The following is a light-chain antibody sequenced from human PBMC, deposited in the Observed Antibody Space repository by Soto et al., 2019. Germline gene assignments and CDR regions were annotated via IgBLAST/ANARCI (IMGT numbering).Light chain of an antibody. CDR3: QQYFSYPYT. CDR2: AAA. V-gene: IGKV1-8*01. J-gene: IGKJ2*01. Sequence: AIRMTQSPSSFSASTGDRVTITCRASQDISSYLAWYQQKVGKAPKLLIYAAATLQRGAPSRFSGSGSGTDFTLTISRLQSEDFANYYFQQYFSYPYTFGQGTKLEI. CDR1: QDISSY.